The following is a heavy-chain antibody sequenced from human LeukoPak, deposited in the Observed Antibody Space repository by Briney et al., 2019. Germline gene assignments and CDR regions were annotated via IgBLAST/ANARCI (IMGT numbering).Heavy chain of an antibody. CDR2: INHSGST. J-gene: IGHJ5*02. Sequence: SETLSLTCAVYGGSFSGYYWSWIRQPPGKGLEWIGEINHSGSTNYAPSLKSRLTMSVDTSKSQFSLKLSSVTAADTAVYYCARRDRSGPNWFDPWGQGTLVTVSS. V-gene: IGHV4-34*01. D-gene: IGHD1-1*01. CDR1: GGSFSGYY. CDR3: ARRDRSGPNWFDP.